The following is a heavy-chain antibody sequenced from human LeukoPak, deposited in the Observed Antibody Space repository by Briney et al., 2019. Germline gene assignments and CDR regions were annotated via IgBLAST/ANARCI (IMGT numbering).Heavy chain of an antibody. CDR2: IYHSGST. Sequence: SETLSLTCTVSGYSISSGYYRGWIRQPPGKGLEWIGSIYHSGSTNYNPSLKSRVTISVDTSKNQFSLKLSSVTAADTAVYYCARRFLYYYGSGSYSLHPRFDYWGQGTLVTVSS. CDR1: GYSISSGYY. V-gene: IGHV4-38-2*02. J-gene: IGHJ4*02. D-gene: IGHD3-10*01. CDR3: ARRFLYYYGSGSYSLHPRFDY.